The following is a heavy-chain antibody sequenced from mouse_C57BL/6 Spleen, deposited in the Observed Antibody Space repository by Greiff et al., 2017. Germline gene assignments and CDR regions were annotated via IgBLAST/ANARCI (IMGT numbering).Heavy chain of an antibody. V-gene: IGHV5-6*01. Sequence: EVKVVESGGDLVKPGGSLKLSCAASGFTFSSYGMSWVRQTPDKRLEWVATISSGGSYTYYPDSVKGRFTISRDNAKNTLYLQMSSLKSEDTAMYYCARLTMVTTGGDYWGQGTTLTVS. CDR2: ISSGGSYT. CDR1: GFTFSSYG. CDR3: ARLTMVTTGGDY. D-gene: IGHD2-2*01. J-gene: IGHJ2*01.